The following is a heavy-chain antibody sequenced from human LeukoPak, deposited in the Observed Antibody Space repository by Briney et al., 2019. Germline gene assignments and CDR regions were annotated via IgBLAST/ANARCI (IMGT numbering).Heavy chain of an antibody. Sequence: SETLSLTCAVSGGSISSYYWSWIRQPPGKGLEWIGYIYYSGSTNYNPSLKSRVTISVDTSKNQFSLKLSSVTAADTAVYYCARGYHYDSSGYYSSFDYWGQGTLVTVSS. J-gene: IGHJ4*02. D-gene: IGHD3-22*01. CDR3: ARGYHYDSSGYYSSFDY. CDR2: IYYSGST. CDR1: GGSISSYY. V-gene: IGHV4-59*01.